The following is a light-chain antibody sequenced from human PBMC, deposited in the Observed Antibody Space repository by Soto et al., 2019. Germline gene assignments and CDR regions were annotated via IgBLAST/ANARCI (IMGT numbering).Light chain of an antibody. CDR3: MLPNT. CDR2: LGS. J-gene: IGKJ2*01. Sequence: DIVMTQSPLSLPVTPGEPASISCRSSQSLLHSNGYNYLDWYLQKPGQSPQLLIYLGSNRASGVPDRFSGSGSGTDFTLKISRVEAEDVGVYYCMLPNTFCQGTKLEIK. V-gene: IGKV2-28*01. CDR1: QSLLHSNGYNY.